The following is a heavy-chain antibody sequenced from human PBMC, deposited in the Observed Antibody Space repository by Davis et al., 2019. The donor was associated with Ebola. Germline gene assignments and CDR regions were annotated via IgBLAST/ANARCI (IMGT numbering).Heavy chain of an antibody. V-gene: IGHV3-11*01. CDR3: ARDRGYDLDYFDH. J-gene: IGHJ4*02. D-gene: IGHD5-18*01. Sequence: GEYLKISCAGSGFTFSDYYMSWIRQTTGKGLEWVSYISNSGTTTYYADSVKGRFIISRDNAKNSLYLQLNSLRAEDTAVYYCARDRGYDLDYFDHWGQGTLVTVSS. CDR2: ISNSGTTT. CDR1: GFTFSDYY.